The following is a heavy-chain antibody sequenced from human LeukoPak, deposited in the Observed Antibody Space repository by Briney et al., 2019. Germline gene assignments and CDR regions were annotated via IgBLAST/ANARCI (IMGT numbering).Heavy chain of an antibody. J-gene: IGHJ6*03. V-gene: IGHV4-59*01. CDR3: ARETSQKGAHYMDV. D-gene: IGHD3-16*01. Sequence: SETLSLTCTVSGDFITAYYWSWIRQPPGKGLEWIGYIYYSGSTNYNPSLKSRVTISVDTSKNQFCLKLSSVTAADTAVYYCARETSQKGAHYMDVWGKGTTVTISS. CDR1: GDFITAYY. CDR2: IYYSGST.